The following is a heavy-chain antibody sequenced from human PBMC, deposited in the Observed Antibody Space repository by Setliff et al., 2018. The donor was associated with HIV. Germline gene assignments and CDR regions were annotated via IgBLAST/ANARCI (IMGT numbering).Heavy chain of an antibody. CDR3: AGRAYGPLEH. CDR1: GGSFSGYY. D-gene: IGHD4-17*01. J-gene: IGHJ4*02. CDR2: INQSGST. Sequence: PSETLSLTCAVYGGSFSGYYWSWIRQAPGKGLEWIGEINQSGSTNYNSSLRSRVTMSINLSKNQFSLKLTSVTAADTAVYYCAGRAYGPLEHWGQGNQVTVSS. V-gene: IGHV4-34*01.